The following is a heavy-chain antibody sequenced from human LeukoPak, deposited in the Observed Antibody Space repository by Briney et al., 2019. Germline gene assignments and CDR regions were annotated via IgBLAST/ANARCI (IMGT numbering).Heavy chain of an antibody. J-gene: IGHJ6*03. CDR2: IYPSGTT. V-gene: IGHV4-61*02. D-gene: IGHD2-15*01. CDR1: GDSISSGSFY. CDR3: ARGSRISNYYYYMDV. Sequence: SETLSLTCSVSGDSISSGSFYWSWIRQPAGRGLEWIGRIYPSGTTNYNPSLESRVTISVDTSKNQFSLKLSSVTAADTAVYYCARGSRISNYYYYMDVWGKGTTVTISS.